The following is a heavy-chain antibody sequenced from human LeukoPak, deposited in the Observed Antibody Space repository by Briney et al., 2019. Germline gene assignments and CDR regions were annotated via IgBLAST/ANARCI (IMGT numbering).Heavy chain of an antibody. CDR2: ISSSSSTI. CDR3: ARDVGSGSPDYYYYMDV. V-gene: IGHV3-48*04. J-gene: IGHJ6*03. Sequence: GGSLRLSCAASGFTFSSYSMNWVRQAPGKGLEWVSYISSSSSTIYYADSVKGRFTISRDNAKNSLYLQMNSLEAEDTAVYYCARDVGSGSPDYYYYMDVRGKGTTVTVSS. D-gene: IGHD3-10*01. CDR1: GFTFSSYS.